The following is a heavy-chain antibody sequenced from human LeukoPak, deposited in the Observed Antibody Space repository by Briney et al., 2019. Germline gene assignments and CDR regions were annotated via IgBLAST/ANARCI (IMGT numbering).Heavy chain of an antibody. J-gene: IGHJ6*03. D-gene: IGHD3-22*01. Sequence: PGGSLRLSCAASGFTFSSYGMHWVRQGPGKGLEWVACIRYDGSNKYYADSVKGRFTISRDNSKNTLFLQMNSLRAEDTAVYHCAKSGYYDSSGYYPSPYYYYYMDVWGKGTTVTVSS. CDR2: IRYDGSNK. CDR1: GFTFSSYG. CDR3: AKSGYYDSSGYYPSPYYYYYMDV. V-gene: IGHV3-30*02.